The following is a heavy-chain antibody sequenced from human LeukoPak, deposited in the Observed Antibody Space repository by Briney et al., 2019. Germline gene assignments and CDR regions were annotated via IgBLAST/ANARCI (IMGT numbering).Heavy chain of an antibody. CDR2: FDPKSGGT. D-gene: IGHD6-19*01. J-gene: IGHJ4*02. Sequence: ASVKVSCTASGYTFSDYDFNWVRESPGQRLEWMGWFDPKSGGTNYAQKQHFQGRITMTRDTSISTAYMELTRLTSDDTGVYYCAAWRGSVSGWSGPFDYWGQGALVTVSS. CDR3: AAWRGSVSGWSGPFDY. V-gene: IGHV1-2*02. CDR1: GYTFSDYD.